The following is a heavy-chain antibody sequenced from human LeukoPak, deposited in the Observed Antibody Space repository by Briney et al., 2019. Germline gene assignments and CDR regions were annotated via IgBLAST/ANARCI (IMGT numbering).Heavy chain of an antibody. J-gene: IGHJ5*02. Sequence: SQTLSLTCALSGDSVSSNSAAWTWIRQSPSRGLEWLGRTYYRSKWYNDYAVSVKSRITINPDTSKNQFSLQLNSVTPEDTPVYYCARSFRRITMVRGVIEWFDPWGQGTLVTVSS. CDR1: GDSVSSNSAA. CDR2: TYYRSKWYN. V-gene: IGHV6-1*01. CDR3: ARSFRRITMVRGVIEWFDP. D-gene: IGHD3-10*01.